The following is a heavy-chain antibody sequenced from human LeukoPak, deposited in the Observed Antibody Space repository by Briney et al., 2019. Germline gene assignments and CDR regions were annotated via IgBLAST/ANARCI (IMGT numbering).Heavy chain of an antibody. CDR2: IYNRGST. CDR1: GDSISNYY. V-gene: IGHV4-59*12. Sequence: KPSETLSLTCTVSGDSISNYYWSWLRQSPGKGLEWIGFIYNRGSTKYNPSLNSRITISVDTSKNQISLKLSSVTAADTAVYYCAREPDIVVVPAATGTLAFDIWGQGTMVTVSS. CDR3: AREPDIVVVPAATGTLAFDI. D-gene: IGHD2-2*01. J-gene: IGHJ3*02.